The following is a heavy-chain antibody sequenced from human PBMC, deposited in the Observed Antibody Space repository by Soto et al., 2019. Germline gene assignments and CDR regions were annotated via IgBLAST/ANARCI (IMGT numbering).Heavy chain of an antibody. V-gene: IGHV3-23*01. Sequence: EVQLLESGGGLVQPGGSLRLSCAASGFTFSNYAMNWVRQAPGKGLEWVSAISASGSTYYADSVRGRFTISRDNSKSTLYLQMNSLRAEDTAVYYCPTLPWRAPGGNYYYYGMDVWGQGTTVAVSS. D-gene: IGHD3-16*01. J-gene: IGHJ6*02. CDR2: ISASGST. CDR3: PTLPWRAPGGNYYYYGMDV. CDR1: GFTFSNYA.